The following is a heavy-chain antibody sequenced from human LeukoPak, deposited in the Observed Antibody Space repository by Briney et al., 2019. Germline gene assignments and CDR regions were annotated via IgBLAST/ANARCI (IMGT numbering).Heavy chain of an antibody. J-gene: IGHJ6*03. V-gene: IGHV3-53*01. Sequence: HPGGSLRLSCAASGFIVSSTYMSWVRQAPGKELEWVSVIYDSGSTYYADSVKGRFTVSRDNSKNTLFLQMNSLKAEDTAVYYCARDRHYYYMDVWGKGTTVTVSS. CDR3: ARDRHYYYMDV. CDR1: GFIVSSTY. D-gene: IGHD6-6*01. CDR2: IYDSGST.